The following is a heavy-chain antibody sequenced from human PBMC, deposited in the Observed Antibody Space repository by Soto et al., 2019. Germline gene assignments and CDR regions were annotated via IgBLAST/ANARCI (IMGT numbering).Heavy chain of an antibody. CDR2: ISTSGGRT. J-gene: IGHJ6*02. V-gene: IGHV3-23*01. Sequence: EGQLLESGGGLVQPGGSLRLSCAASGFSFSSYAMSWVRQVPGKGLEWVSGISTSGGRTFYADSVKGRFTISRDNFENKLYLQMNRLRGAATNLHYCAKGQSTHSVWCQGTTVTVSS. CDR3: AKGQSTHSV. D-gene: IGHD4-4*01. CDR1: GFSFSSYA.